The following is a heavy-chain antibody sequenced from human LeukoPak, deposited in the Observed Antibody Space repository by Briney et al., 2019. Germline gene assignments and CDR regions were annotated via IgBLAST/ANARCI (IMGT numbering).Heavy chain of an antibody. V-gene: IGHV1-46*01. Sequence: GASVKVSCKASGYTFTSYYMHWVRQAPGQGLEWMGIINPSGGSTSYAQKFQGRVTMTRDTSTSTVYMELSSLRSEDTAVYYCATLGTTYDFWSGYYSDAFDIWGQGTMVTVSS. CDR2: INPSGGST. D-gene: IGHD3-3*01. J-gene: IGHJ3*02. CDR1: GYTFTSYY. CDR3: ATLGTTYDFWSGYYSDAFDI.